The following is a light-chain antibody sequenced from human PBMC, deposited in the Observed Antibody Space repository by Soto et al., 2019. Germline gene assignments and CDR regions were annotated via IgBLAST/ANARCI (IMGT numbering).Light chain of an antibody. CDR3: QQRTNWPLT. CDR1: QGVLSY. CDR2: GAS. Sequence: EIVLTQSPATLSLSPGERATLSCRASQGVLSYLSWYQQKPGQAPRLLIYGASNRATGIPARFSGSGFGTDFTLTISSLEPEDFAVYYCQQRTNWPLTFGGGTKVDIK. J-gene: IGKJ4*01. V-gene: IGKV3-11*01.